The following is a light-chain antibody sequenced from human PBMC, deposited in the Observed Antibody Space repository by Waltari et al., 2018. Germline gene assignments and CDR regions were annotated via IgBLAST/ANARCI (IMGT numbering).Light chain of an antibody. CDR2: GAA. V-gene: IGKV3-15*01. J-gene: IGKJ5*01. Sequence: ETVMTQSPATLSVSPGERATLSCRASQGVSTNLAWYQQKPCQAPRHLIYGAATRATGIPARFSGTGSGTEFTLTIDSLQSEDFAVYYCQQYSNWPPITFGQGTRLEIK. CDR3: QQYSNWPPIT. CDR1: QGVSTN.